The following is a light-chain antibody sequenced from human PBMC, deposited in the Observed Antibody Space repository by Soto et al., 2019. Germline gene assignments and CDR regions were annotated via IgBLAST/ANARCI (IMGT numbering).Light chain of an antibody. CDR1: GSNIGSHT. J-gene: IGLJ7*01. CDR2: SND. Sequence: QSVLTQPPSASGTPGQRVTISCSGSGSNIGSHTVSWYQQLPGTAPNLLIYSNDQRPSGVPDRFSGSKSGTSASLAISGLQSEDEAGYYCAAWDDSLSGAVFGGGTQLTVL. CDR3: AAWDDSLSGAV. V-gene: IGLV1-44*01.